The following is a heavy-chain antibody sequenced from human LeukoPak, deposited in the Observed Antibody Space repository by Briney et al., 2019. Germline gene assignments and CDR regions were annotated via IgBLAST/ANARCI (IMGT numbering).Heavy chain of an antibody. V-gene: IGHV3-7*01. Sequence: GGSLRLSCAASGFSSSTYWMSWVRQAPGKGLEWVASIVEDGSQKYYVDSVKGRFTISRDNAKNSLYLQMNSLEAEDTAVYYCARDVIGGDTLDSWGQGTLVTVSS. CDR2: IVEDGSQK. J-gene: IGHJ4*02. CDR3: ARDVIGGDTLDS. D-gene: IGHD2-21*02. CDR1: GFSSSTYW.